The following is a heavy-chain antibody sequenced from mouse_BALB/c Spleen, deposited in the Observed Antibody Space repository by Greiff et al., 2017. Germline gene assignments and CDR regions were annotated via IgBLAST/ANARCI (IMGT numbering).Heavy chain of an antibody. CDR1: GFTFSSFG. J-gene: IGHJ4*01. D-gene: IGHD1-1*02. Sequence: EVQVVESGGGLVKPGGSLKLSCAASGFTFSSFGMHWVRQAPEKGLEWVAYISSGSSTIYYADTVKGRFTISRDNPKNTLFLQMTSLRSEDTAMYYCARRDYVDYWGQGTSVTVSS. CDR2: ISSGSSTI. V-gene: IGHV5-17*02. CDR3: ARRDYVDY.